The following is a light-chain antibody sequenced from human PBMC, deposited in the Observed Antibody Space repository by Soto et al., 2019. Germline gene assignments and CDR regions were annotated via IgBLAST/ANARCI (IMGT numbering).Light chain of an antibody. V-gene: IGLV2-14*01. CDR1: SSDVGGYNY. Sequence: QSALTQPASVSGSPGQSITIFCPGTSSDVGGYNYVSWYQQHPGKAPKLMIYEVSNRPSGVSNRFSGSKSGNTASLTISGRQAEDEADYYCSSYTSSSTLVVFGGGTKLTVL. CDR3: SSYTSSSTLVV. J-gene: IGLJ2*01. CDR2: EVS.